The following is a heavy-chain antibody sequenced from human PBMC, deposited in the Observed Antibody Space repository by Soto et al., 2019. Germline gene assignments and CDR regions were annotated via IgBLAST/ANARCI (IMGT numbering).Heavy chain of an antibody. D-gene: IGHD1-26*01. CDR1: GFTFSTYD. CDR3: ARAYLGRLPRRADYYYALDV. Sequence: PEGSLRLSCAASGFTFSTYDMHWVRQVPGKGLEWVSSIGSAHDPYYLGSVKGRFSISRENAKNSLDLQMNSLTTGDTAVYYCARAYLGRLPRRADYYYALDVWGQGTTVTVSS. J-gene: IGHJ6*02. V-gene: IGHV3-13*05. CDR2: IGSAHDP.